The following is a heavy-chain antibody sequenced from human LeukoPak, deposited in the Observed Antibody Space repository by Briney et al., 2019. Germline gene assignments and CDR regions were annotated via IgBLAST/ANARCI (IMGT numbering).Heavy chain of an antibody. D-gene: IGHD6-19*01. CDR1: GFTFRGFD. CDR2: ISTSGNTI. V-gene: IGHV3-48*03. CDR3: ARDLTVAGPMDV. Sequence: PGGSLRLSCEASGFTFRGFDMNWVRQAPGKGLERVSYISTSGNTIYYADSVKGRFTFSRDNARNSLDLQMRSLRAEDTAVYYCARDLTVAGPMDVWGQGTTVTVSS. J-gene: IGHJ6*02.